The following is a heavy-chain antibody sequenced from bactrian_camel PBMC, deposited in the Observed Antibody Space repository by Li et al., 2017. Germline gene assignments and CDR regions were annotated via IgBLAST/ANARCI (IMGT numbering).Heavy chain of an antibody. CDR1: GFTFSELS. CDR3: AADCPTVNGGSRATVFGY. V-gene: IGHV3S31*01. D-gene: IGHD5*01. CDR2: INSGGRST. Sequence: VQLVESGGGLVQPGGSLRLSCAASGFTFSELSMSWVRQVPGKGLEWISSINSGGRSTYYADSVNGRFTISQDHAKNTLYLQMTSLKPEDSAMYYCAADCPTVNGGSRATVFGYWGQGTQVTVS. J-gene: IGHJ6*01.